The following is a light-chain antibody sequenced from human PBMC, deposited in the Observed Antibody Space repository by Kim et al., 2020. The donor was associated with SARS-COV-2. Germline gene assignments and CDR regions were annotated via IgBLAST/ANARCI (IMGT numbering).Light chain of an antibody. Sequence: LSPGETATLSCRASQSVSSYLAWFQQKPGQAPRLLIYDASNRATGIPARFSGSGSGTDFTLTISSLEPEDFAVYYCQRRSNWPPYTFGQGTKLEIK. CDR1: QSVSSY. V-gene: IGKV3-11*01. CDR3: QRRSNWPPYT. J-gene: IGKJ2*01. CDR2: DAS.